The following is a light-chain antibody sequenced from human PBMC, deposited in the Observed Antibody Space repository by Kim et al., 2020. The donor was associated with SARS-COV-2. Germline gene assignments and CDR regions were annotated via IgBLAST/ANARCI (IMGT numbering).Light chain of an antibody. CDR3: SSYTGSSTV. CDR2: DVS. V-gene: IGLV2-14*03. J-gene: IGLJ1*01. CDR1: SSDFGGHNS. Sequence: PGHSIPISCTGTSSDFGGHNSVSWYQQYPGKAPQLVIYDVSNRPSGISNRFSGSKSGNTASLTISRLQAEDEADYYCSSYTGSSTVFGTGTKVTVL.